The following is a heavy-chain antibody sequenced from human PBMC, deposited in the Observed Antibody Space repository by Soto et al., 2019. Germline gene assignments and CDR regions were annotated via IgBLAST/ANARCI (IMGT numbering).Heavy chain of an antibody. Sequence: QVQLQQWGAGLLKPSETLSLTCAVYGGSFSGYYWSWIRQPPGKGLEWIGEINHSGSTNYNPSLKSRVTISVDTSKHQFSLKLSSVTAADTAVYYCATSSGDAGYCSGGSCYAQNWFDPWGQGTLVTVSS. J-gene: IGHJ5*02. V-gene: IGHV4-34*01. D-gene: IGHD2-15*01. CDR3: ATSSGDAGYCSGGSCYAQNWFDP. CDR2: INHSGST. CDR1: GGSFSGYY.